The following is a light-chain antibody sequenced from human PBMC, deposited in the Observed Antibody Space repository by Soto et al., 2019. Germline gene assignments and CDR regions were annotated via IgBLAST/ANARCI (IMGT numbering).Light chain of an antibody. J-gene: IGKJ3*01. CDR3: PQCGRSPAFT. Sequence: EIVLTQSPGTLSLSPGERATLSCRASQSINSRYLAWYQQKPGQAPRLPIYGASSSATGNPDRFIGSGSGTDFTPTISRLECEEFAVYYCPQCGRSPAFTFGPGTKVVIK. CDR1: QSINSRY. CDR2: GAS. V-gene: IGKV3-20*01.